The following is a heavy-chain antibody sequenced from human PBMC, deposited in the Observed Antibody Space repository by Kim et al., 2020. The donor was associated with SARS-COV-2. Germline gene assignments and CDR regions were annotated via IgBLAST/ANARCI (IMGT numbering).Heavy chain of an antibody. CDR3: ARGGAANDAFDI. V-gene: IGHV6-1*01. J-gene: IGHJ3*02. Sequence: DYAVSVKSRITINPDTSTNQFSLQLNSVTPEDTAVYYCARGGAANDAFDIWGQGTMVTVSS. D-gene: IGHD5-18*01.